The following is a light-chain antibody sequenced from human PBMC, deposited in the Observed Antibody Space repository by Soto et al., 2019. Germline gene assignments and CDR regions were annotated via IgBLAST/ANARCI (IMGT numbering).Light chain of an antibody. CDR2: LGS. CDR3: RQALQTPQT. CDR1: QSLLHSNGYNY. J-gene: IGKJ1*01. V-gene: IGKV2-28*01. Sequence: DLVMTQSPLSLPVTPGEPASISCRSSQSLLHSNGYNYLDWYLQKPGQSPQPLIYLGSNRATGGPDRFRCSGSGTDFTLKISRVEAEDVGVYYCRQALQTPQTFGQGTKGESK.